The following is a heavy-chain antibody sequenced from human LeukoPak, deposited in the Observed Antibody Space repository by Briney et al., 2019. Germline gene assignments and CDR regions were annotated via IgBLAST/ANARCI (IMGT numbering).Heavy chain of an antibody. Sequence: ASLKVSCKTSGYTFTSYGITWLRQAPGQGFEWMGWISAYDGNTNYAQKFQGRVTMTTDTSTNTGYMELRSLRSDDTAVYFCARGATGAEPFWGRGTLVTVSS. D-gene: IGHD1-14*01. CDR3: ARGATGAEPF. J-gene: IGHJ4*02. CDR1: GYTFTSYG. V-gene: IGHV1-18*01. CDR2: ISAYDGNT.